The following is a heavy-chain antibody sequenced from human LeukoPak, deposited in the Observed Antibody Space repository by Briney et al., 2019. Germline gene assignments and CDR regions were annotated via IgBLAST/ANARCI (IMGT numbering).Heavy chain of an antibody. CDR1: GFTFSSYS. V-gene: IGHV3-48*01. D-gene: IGHD1-26*01. Sequence: GGSLRLSCAASGFTFSSYSMNWVRQAPGKGLEWVSYISSSSTIYYADSVKGRFTISRDNAKNSLYLQMNSLRAEDTAVYYCARVGATLRAIFDYWGQGTLVTVSS. J-gene: IGHJ4*02. CDR2: ISSSSTI. CDR3: ARVGATLRAIFDY.